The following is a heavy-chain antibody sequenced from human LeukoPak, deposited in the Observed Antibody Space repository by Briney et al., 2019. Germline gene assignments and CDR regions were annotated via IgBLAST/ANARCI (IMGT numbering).Heavy chain of an antibody. CDR1: GFTFDDYA. J-gene: IGHJ4*02. V-gene: IGHV3-9*03. D-gene: IGHD6-19*01. CDR2: ISWNSGSI. Sequence: GRSLRLSCAASGFTFDDYAMHWVRQAPGKGLEWVSGISWNSGSIGYADSVKGRFTISRDNAKNSLYLQMNSLRAEDMALYYCAKDSASSGWGIDYWGQGTLVTVSS. CDR3: AKDSASSGWGIDY.